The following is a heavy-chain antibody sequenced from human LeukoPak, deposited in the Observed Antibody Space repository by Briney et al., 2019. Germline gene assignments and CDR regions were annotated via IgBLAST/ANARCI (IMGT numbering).Heavy chain of an antibody. V-gene: IGHV4-61*02. J-gene: IGHJ5*02. CDR1: GGSISSGSYY. CDR3: VSEGAVAEEINWFDP. CDR2: IYTSGST. D-gene: IGHD6-19*01. Sequence: PSETLSLTCTVSGGSISSGSYYWSWIRQPAGKGLEWIGRIYTSGSTNYNPSLKSRVTISVDTSKNQFSLKLSSVTAADTAVYYCVSEGAVAEEINWFDPWGQGTLVTVSS.